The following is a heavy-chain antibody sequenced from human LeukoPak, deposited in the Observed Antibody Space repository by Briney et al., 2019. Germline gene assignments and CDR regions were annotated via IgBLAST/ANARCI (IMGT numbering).Heavy chain of an antibody. Sequence: ASVKVSCKASGYTFTSYDINWVRQANGQGLEWMGWMNPNSGDTGYAQKFQGGVTITRNTPISTAYMELSSLRSEDTAVYYCARGVAVHYYYYMDVWGKGTTVTVSS. CDR2: MNPNSGDT. D-gene: IGHD6-19*01. CDR3: ARGVAVHYYYYMDV. V-gene: IGHV1-8*03. CDR1: GYTFTSYD. J-gene: IGHJ6*03.